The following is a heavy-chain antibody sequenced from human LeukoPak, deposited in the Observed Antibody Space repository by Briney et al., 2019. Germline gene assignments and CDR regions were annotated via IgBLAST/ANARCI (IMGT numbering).Heavy chain of an antibody. D-gene: IGHD3-9*01. Sequence: SETLSLTCTVSGGSISSYYWSWIRQPAGKGLEWIGRIYTSGSTNYNPSLKSRVTMSVDTSKNQFSLKLSSVPAADTAVYYCARGGSPYYDILTGYQNWFDPWGQGTLVTVSS. V-gene: IGHV4-4*07. CDR1: GGSISSYY. J-gene: IGHJ5*02. CDR2: IYTSGST. CDR3: ARGGSPYYDILTGYQNWFDP.